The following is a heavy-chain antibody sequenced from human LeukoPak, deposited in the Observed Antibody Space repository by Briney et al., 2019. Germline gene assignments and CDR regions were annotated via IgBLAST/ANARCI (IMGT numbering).Heavy chain of an antibody. CDR3: ARQPKQLWLRWYFDL. D-gene: IGHD5-18*01. Sequence: SETLSLTCTVSGGSISSSSYYWGWIRQPPGKGLEWIGSIYYSGSTYYNPSLKSRVTISVDTSKNQFSLKLSSVTAADTAVYYCARQPKQLWLRWYFDLWGRGTLVTVSS. CDR1: GGSISSSSYY. V-gene: IGHV4-39*01. J-gene: IGHJ2*01. CDR2: IYYSGST.